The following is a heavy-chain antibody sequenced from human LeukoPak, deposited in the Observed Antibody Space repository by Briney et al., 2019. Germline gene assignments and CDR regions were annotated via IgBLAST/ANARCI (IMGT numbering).Heavy chain of an antibody. J-gene: IGHJ4*02. V-gene: IGHV3-30*18. CDR3: AKVGTAPRDGYFDS. CDR1: GVSFSRYW. D-gene: IGHD6-13*01. CDR2: ISKEGGSNK. Sequence: GGSLRLSCAASGVSFSRYWMSWVRQAPGKGLEWGAVISKEGGSNKYHAASVKGRFTISRDNSMNTLYLQMNSLRPEDTAVYYGAKVGTAPRDGYFDSWGQGTLVTVSS.